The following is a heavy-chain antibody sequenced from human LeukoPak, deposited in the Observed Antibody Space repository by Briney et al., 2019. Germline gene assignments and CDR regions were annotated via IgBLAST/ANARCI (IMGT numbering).Heavy chain of an antibody. Sequence: GGSLRLSCAASGFTFSSYEMNWVRQAPGKGLEWVSYISSSGSTIYYADSVKGRFTISRDNAKNSLYLQMNSLRAEDTAVYYCARAEVCGWYDYWGQGTLVTVSS. CDR1: GFTFSSYE. D-gene: IGHD6-19*01. J-gene: IGHJ4*02. V-gene: IGHV3-48*03. CDR3: ARAEVCGWYDY. CDR2: ISSSGSTI.